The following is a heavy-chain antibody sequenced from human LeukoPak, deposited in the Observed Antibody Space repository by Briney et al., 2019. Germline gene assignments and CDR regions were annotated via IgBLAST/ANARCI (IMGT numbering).Heavy chain of an antibody. CDR3: AKDIIGRFLEWLGYYYYYGMDV. J-gene: IGHJ6*02. CDR1: GFTFSSYG. D-gene: IGHD3-3*01. Sequence: GGSLRLSCAASGFTFSSYGMHWVRQAPGKGLEWVAVISYDGSNKYYADSVKGRFTISRDNSKNTLYLQMNSLRAEDTAVYYCAKDIIGRFLEWLGYYYYYGMDVWGQGTTVTVSS. CDR2: ISYDGSNK. V-gene: IGHV3-30*18.